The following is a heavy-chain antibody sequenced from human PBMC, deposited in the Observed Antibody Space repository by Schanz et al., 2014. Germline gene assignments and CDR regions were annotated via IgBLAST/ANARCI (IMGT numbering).Heavy chain of an antibody. Sequence: QVQLVESGGGVVQPGGSLRLSCAASGFTFSNYGLHWVRQAPGKGLEWVAFIRYNGINEYYADSVKGRFTISRDNSKNTLYLQMNSLRAEDTALYYCARVLGGDEGLDQWGQGTLVTVSS. D-gene: IGHD4-17*01. J-gene: IGHJ4*02. CDR3: ARVLGGDEGLDQ. CDR1: GFTFSNYG. CDR2: IRYNGINE. V-gene: IGHV3-30*02.